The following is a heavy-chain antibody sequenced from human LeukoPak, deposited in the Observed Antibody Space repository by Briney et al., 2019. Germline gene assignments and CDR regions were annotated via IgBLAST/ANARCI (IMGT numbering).Heavy chain of an antibody. CDR2: IYYSGGT. V-gene: IGHV4-59*01. CDR3: AGSGYDLYWYFDL. D-gene: IGHD5-12*01. CDR1: GGSISSYH. J-gene: IGHJ2*01. Sequence: PSETLSLTCTVSGGSISSYHWSWLRQPPGKGLEWIGYIYYSGGTNYNPSLKSRVTISLDTSKNQFSLRLSSVTAADTAVYYCAGSGYDLYWYFDLWGRGTLVTVSS.